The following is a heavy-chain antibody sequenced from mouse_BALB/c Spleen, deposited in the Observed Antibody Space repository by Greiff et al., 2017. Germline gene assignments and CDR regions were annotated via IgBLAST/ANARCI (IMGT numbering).Heavy chain of an antibody. Sequence: QVQLQQSGAELVKPGASVKLSCKTSGYTFTSYWIQWVKQRPGQGLGWIGEIFPGTGTTYYNEKFKGKATLTIDTSSSTAYMQLSSLTSEDSAVYFCARRVYYDYGWFAYWGQGTLDTVSA. J-gene: IGHJ3*01. CDR3: ARRVYYDYGWFAY. CDR2: IFPGTGTT. D-gene: IGHD2-4*01. CDR1: GYTFTSYW. V-gene: IGHV1S132*01.